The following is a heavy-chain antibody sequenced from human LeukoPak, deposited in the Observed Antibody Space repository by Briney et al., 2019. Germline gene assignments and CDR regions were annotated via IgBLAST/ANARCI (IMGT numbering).Heavy chain of an antibody. D-gene: IGHD5-24*01. CDR1: GFTFSNNV. J-gene: IGHJ3*01. Sequence: PGGSLRLSCEASGFTFSNNVMNWVRQAPGKGLEWVSSIRGSGDVTYYADSVKGRFTISRDNSKNTLFLQMSDLTREDTAIFYCTRRGGSDGWGAFDVWGQGTMVTVSS. CDR3: TRRGGSDGWGAFDV. CDR2: IRGSGDVT. V-gene: IGHV3-23*01.